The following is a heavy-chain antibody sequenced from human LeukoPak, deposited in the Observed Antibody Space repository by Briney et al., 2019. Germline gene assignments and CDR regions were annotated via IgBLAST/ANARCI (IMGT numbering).Heavy chain of an antibody. Sequence: ASVKVSCKASGYTFTSYGISWVRQAPGQGLEWMGWISAYNGNTNYAQKLQGRVTMTTDTSTSTAHMELRSLRSDDTAVYYCARDTAPYSSSSGSAYWGQGTLVTVSS. D-gene: IGHD6-6*01. V-gene: IGHV1-18*01. J-gene: IGHJ4*02. CDR3: ARDTAPYSSSSGSAY. CDR1: GYTFTSYG. CDR2: ISAYNGNT.